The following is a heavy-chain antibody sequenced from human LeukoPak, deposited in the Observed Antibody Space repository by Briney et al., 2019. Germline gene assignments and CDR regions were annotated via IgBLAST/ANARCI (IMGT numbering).Heavy chain of an antibody. CDR3: ATPLSGAFDI. V-gene: IGHV3-30-3*01. D-gene: IGHD2/OR15-2a*01. CDR2: KSYDGSNK. J-gene: IGHJ3*02. CDR1: GFTFSSYA. Sequence: PGGSLRLSCAASGFTFSSYAMHWVRQAPGKGLEWVAVKSYDGSNKYYADSVKGRFTISRDNSKNTLYLQMNSLRAEDTAVYYCATPLSGAFDIWGQGTMVTVSS.